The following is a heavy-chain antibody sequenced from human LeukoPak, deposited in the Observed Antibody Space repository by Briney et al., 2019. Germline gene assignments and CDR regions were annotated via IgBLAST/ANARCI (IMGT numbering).Heavy chain of an antibody. CDR3: ALSRGGYYDSRSPSWAFDI. J-gene: IGHJ3*02. D-gene: IGHD3-22*01. CDR1: GGSISSSSYY. CDR2: IHYSGST. V-gene: IGHV4-39*07. Sequence: SETLSLTCTVSGGSISSSSYYWGWIRQPPGKGLEWIGSIHYSGSTNYNPSLKSRVTMSGDTSKNQFSLKLSSVTAADTAVYYCALSRGGYYDSRSPSWAFDIWGQGTMVTVSS.